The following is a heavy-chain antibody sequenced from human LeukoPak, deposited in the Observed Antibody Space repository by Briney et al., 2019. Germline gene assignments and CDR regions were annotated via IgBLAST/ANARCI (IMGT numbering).Heavy chain of an antibody. CDR2: IIPIFGTA. D-gene: IGHD1-26*01. J-gene: IGHJ4*02. Sequence: GASVKVSCKASGGSFSSYAISWVRQAPGQGLEWMGGIIPIFGTANYAQKFQGRVTITADESTSTAYMELSSLRSEDTAVYYCARDMGSGSLFDYWGQGTLVTVSS. CDR1: GGSFSSYA. V-gene: IGHV1-69*13. CDR3: ARDMGSGSLFDY.